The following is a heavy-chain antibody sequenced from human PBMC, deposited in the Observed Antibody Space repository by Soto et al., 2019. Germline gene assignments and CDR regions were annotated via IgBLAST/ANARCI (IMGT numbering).Heavy chain of an antibody. CDR2: VWYDGSNE. J-gene: IGHJ3*02. V-gene: IGHV3-33*01. CDR1: GFAFDAYN. Sequence: QVQLVESGGGVVQSGGYLKLSCAASGFAFDAYNIHWVRQAPGKGLEWVAFVWYDGSNEYYSDAVKGRFTVSRDNSKNSLYLELYSLRAEDTAVYYCARDLYKSGWTGTFDIWGQGTRVTVSS. D-gene: IGHD6-19*01. CDR3: ARDLYKSGWTGTFDI.